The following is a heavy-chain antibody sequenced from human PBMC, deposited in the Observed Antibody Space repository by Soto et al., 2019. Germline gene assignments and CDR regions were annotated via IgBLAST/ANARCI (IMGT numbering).Heavy chain of an antibody. CDR2: INHSGST. CDR1: GGSFSGYY. J-gene: IGHJ6*03. Sequence: QVQLQQWGAGLLKPSETLSLTCAVYGGSFSGYYWSWIRQPPGKGLEWIGEINHSGSTNYNPSLKSRVTRSVDTSKNQFSLKLSSVTAADTAVYYCARGSRITMVRGVRYYYYYMDVWGKGTTVTVSS. V-gene: IGHV4-34*01. CDR3: ARGSRITMVRGVRYYYYYMDV. D-gene: IGHD3-10*01.